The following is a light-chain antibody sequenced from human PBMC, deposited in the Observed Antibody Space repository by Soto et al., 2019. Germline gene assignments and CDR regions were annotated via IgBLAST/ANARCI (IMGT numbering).Light chain of an antibody. Sequence: DIQLTQSPSVLSASVGDRVSISCRASQDIAHNLNWYQQKPGRAPKLLIFEKSTLLYGVPSRFSGSVSGTELTLTISSLQPEDFATYFCQQYSAPPLPFGGGTRVEIK. J-gene: IGKJ4*01. CDR2: EKS. V-gene: IGKV1-9*01. CDR3: QQYSAPPLP. CDR1: QDIAHN.